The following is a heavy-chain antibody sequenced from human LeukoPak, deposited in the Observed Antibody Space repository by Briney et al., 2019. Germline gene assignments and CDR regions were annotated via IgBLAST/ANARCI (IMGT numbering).Heavy chain of an antibody. V-gene: IGHV4-39*07. D-gene: IGHD3-22*01. Sequence: PSETLSLTCTVSGGSISSSSYYWAWIRQPPGKGLEWIGSIHYSGSTNYSPSLKSRVTMSVDTSKNQFSLKLSSVTAADTAVYYCARDRYYYDSSARYFDYWGQGTLVTVSS. CDR1: GGSISSSSYY. CDR2: IHYSGST. J-gene: IGHJ4*02. CDR3: ARDRYYYDSSARYFDY.